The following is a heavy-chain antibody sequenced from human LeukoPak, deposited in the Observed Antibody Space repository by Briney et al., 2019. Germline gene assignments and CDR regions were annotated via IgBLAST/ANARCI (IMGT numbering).Heavy chain of an antibody. J-gene: IGHJ4*02. D-gene: IGHD2-8*02. Sequence: GGSLRLSCEASGFTFSSYAMSWVRQGLGKGLEWVSAITGSSGSIYYGDSVKGRFTISRDNSKNTLYLQMNSLRAEDTAIYYCATYRQVLLPFESWGQGTLVTVSS. V-gene: IGHV3-23*01. CDR1: GFTFSSYA. CDR2: ITGSSGSI. CDR3: ATYRQVLLPFES.